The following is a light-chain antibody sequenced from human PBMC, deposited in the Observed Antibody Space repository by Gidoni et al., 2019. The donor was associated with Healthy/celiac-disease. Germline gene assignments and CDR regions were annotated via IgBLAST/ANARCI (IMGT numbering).Light chain of an antibody. CDR1: QSVSNYY. CDR2: GAS. V-gene: IGKV3-20*01. CDR3: QQYGSSPRT. J-gene: IGKJ1*01. Sequence: EIVLTQSPGTLSLSPGERATLPCRASQSVSNYYLAWYQQKPGQAPRLLIYGASSRATGIPDRFSGSGSGTDFTLTISRLEPEDFAVYYCQQYGSSPRTFGQGTKVEIK.